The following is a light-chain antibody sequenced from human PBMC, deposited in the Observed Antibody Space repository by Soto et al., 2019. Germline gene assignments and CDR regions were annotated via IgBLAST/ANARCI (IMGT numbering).Light chain of an antibody. CDR3: SSYTRRVYV. J-gene: IGLJ1*01. Sequence: QSALTQPASVSGSPGQPITISCTGTSMDVGGYNYDSRYQQPPGKACKLMIYEVSNLPSGVSNRFSGSKSGNTASLTISGLQAEDEADYYCSSYTRRVYVFGTGTKVTGL. V-gene: IGLV2-14*01. CDR1: SMDVGGYNY. CDR2: EVS.